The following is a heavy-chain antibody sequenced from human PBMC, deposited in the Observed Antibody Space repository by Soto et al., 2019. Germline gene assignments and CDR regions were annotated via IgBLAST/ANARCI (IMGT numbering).Heavy chain of an antibody. J-gene: IGHJ3*02. CDR3: ARERGLDYDYVWGSYRQGGAFDI. CDR1: GGSISSGDYY. D-gene: IGHD3-16*02. Sequence: QVHLQESGPGLVKPSQTLSLTCTVSGGSISSGDYYWSWIRQPPGKGLEWIGYIYYSGSTYYNPSLKSRVTISVDTSKNQFSLKLSSVTAADTAVYYCARERGLDYDYVWGSYRQGGAFDIWGQGTMVTVSS. CDR2: IYYSGST. V-gene: IGHV4-30-4*01.